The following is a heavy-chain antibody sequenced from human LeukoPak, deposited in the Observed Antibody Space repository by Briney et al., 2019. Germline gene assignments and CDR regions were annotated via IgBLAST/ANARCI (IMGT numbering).Heavy chain of an antibody. J-gene: IGHJ4*02. Sequence: GGSLRLSCAASGFTFSSYWMSWVRQAPGKGLEWVANIKQDGSEKYYVDSVEGRFTISRDNAKNSLYLQMSSLRAEDTALYYCARVGWSTESYYFDYWGQGTLVTVSS. V-gene: IGHV3-7*03. D-gene: IGHD2-15*01. CDR2: IKQDGSEK. CDR1: GFTFSSYW. CDR3: ARVGWSTESYYFDY.